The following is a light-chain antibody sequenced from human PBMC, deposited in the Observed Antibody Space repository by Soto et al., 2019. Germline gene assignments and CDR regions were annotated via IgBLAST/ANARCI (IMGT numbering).Light chain of an antibody. J-gene: IGKJ1*01. CDR2: KAS. CDR1: QSISNW. CDR3: QQFHDPWT. Sequence: DIQMTQSPSTLSASVGDRVTITCLASQSISNWLAWYQQKPGKAPNLLIYKASNLESGVPSRFSGSGSGTEFTLTISSLQPDDFATYYCQQFHDPWTFGQGTKVEIK. V-gene: IGKV1-5*03.